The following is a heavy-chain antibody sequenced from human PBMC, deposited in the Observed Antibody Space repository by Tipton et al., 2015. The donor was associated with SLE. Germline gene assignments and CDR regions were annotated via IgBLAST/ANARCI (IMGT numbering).Heavy chain of an antibody. D-gene: IGHD3-22*01. J-gene: IGHJ4*02. V-gene: IGHV4-34*01. CDR3: ARVGGWDYDSSGDYEGCFDY. CDR1: GGSISSYY. CDR2: INHSGST. Sequence: TLSLTCTVSGGSISSYYWSWIRQPPGKGLEWIGEINHSGSTNYNPSLKSRVTISVDTPKNQFSLKLSSVTAADTAVYYCARVGGWDYDSSGDYEGCFDYWGQGTLVTVSS.